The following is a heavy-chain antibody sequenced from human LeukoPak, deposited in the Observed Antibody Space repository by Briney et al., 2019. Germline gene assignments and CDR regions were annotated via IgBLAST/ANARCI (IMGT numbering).Heavy chain of an antibody. Sequence: PSETLSLTCAVSGHSISSDYYWGWIRQPPGKGLEWIGSSYHGGTTYYNPSLKSRVTVSLDTSKNQFSLKLTSVTAPDTAVYYCARHDGKWFSTALDYWGQGTLVTVSS. CDR2: SYHGGTT. J-gene: IGHJ4*02. D-gene: IGHD3-10*01. CDR1: GHSISSDYY. V-gene: IGHV4-38-2*01. CDR3: ARHDGKWFSTALDY.